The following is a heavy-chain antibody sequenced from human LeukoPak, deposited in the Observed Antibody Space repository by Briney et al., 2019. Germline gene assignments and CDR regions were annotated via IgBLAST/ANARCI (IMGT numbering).Heavy chain of an antibody. V-gene: IGHV3-23*01. CDR3: AKAADYYDILTGYYYYYYYMDV. D-gene: IGHD3-9*01. CDR1: GFTFSSYG. Sequence: GGSLRLSCAASGFTFSSYGMSWVRQAPGKGLEWVSAISGSGGSTYYADSVKGRFTISRDNSKNTLYLQMNSLRAEDTAVYYCAKAADYYDILTGYYYYYYYMDVWGKGTTATISS. J-gene: IGHJ6*03. CDR2: ISGSGGST.